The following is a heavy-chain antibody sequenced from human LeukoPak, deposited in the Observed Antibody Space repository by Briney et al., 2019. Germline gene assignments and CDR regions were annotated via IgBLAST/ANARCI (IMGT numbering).Heavy chain of an antibody. CDR2: IYYSGST. J-gene: IGHJ3*02. Sequence: PSETLSLTCTVSVGSISNGDYYWSWIRQPPGKGLEWIVYIYYSGSTYYNPSLKSRFTISVDTSKNQFSLKLSSVTAADTAVYYCASLTPRYAFDIWGQGTMVTVSS. D-gene: IGHD4-17*01. CDR3: ASLTPRYAFDI. CDR1: VGSISNGDYY. V-gene: IGHV4-30-4*01.